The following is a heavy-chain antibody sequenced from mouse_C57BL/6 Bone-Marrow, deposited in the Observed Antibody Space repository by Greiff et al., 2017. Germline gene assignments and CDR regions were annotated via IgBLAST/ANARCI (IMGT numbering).Heavy chain of an antibody. Sequence: EVQVVESGGDLVKPGGSLKLSCAASGFTFSSYGMSWVRQTPDKRLEWVATISSGGSYTYYPDSVKGRFTISRDNAKNTLYLQMSSLKSEDTAMYYCARGWLLFAYWGQGTLVTVSA. CDR2: ISSGGSYT. CDR3: ARGWLLFAY. V-gene: IGHV5-6*01. CDR1: GFTFSSYG. D-gene: IGHD2-3*01. J-gene: IGHJ3*01.